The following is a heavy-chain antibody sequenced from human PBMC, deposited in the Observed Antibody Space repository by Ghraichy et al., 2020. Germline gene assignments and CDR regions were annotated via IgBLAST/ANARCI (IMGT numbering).Heavy chain of an antibody. V-gene: IGHV4-59*12. CDR3: ASEMATIAGAFAI. Sequence: SETLSLTCTVSGGSISSYYWSWIWQPPGKGLEWIGYMYYSGSTNYNPSLNRRGTISVDTSKNQFSLKLRSGTAAAPAVYYCASEMATIAGAFAICGQGTMLTVSS. CDR2: MYYSGST. D-gene: IGHD5-24*01. CDR1: GGSISSYY. J-gene: IGHJ3*02.